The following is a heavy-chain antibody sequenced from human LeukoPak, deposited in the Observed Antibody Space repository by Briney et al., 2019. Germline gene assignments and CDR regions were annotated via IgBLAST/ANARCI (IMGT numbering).Heavy chain of an antibody. CDR2: IYYTGST. J-gene: IGHJ4*02. CDR3: ARNLIPEQLVVNF. D-gene: IGHD6-13*01. CDR1: VGSISSYY. V-gene: IGHV4-59*01. Sequence: PSETLSLTCTVSVGSISSYYWSWIRQPPGKGLEWIGYIYYTGSTNYNPSLKSRVTMSVDTSKNQFSLNLQSVTPEDTAVYYCARNLIPEQLVVNFWGQGTLVTVSS.